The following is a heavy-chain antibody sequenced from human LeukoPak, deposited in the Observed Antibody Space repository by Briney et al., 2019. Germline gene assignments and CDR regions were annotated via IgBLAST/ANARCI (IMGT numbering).Heavy chain of an antibody. D-gene: IGHD3-22*01. CDR3: ASSRYYDSSGYYHFDY. Sequence: SETLSLTCTVSGGSISSGAYYWTWIRQHPGKGLEWIGYIYYRGSTSYNPSLKGRVTISEDMSKNQFSLKLSSVTAADTAVYYCASSRYYDSSGYYHFDYWGQGTLVTVSS. J-gene: IGHJ4*02. CDR2: IYYRGST. CDR1: GGSISSGAYY. V-gene: IGHV4-31*03.